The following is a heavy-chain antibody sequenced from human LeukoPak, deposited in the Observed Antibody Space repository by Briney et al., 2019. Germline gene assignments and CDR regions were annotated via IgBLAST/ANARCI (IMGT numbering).Heavy chain of an antibody. Sequence: SETLSLTCTVSGGSISSTGSFWGWIRQPPGKGLEWIGSIYSGGITYYNPSLKSRVTISEDTTKNQFSLKMTSMTAADTAIYYCWLEKVVAAYFDSWGQGTLVTVSS. V-gene: IGHV4-39*07. CDR2: IYSGGIT. CDR1: GGSISSTGSF. J-gene: IGHJ4*02. CDR3: WLEKVVAAYFDS. D-gene: IGHD2-15*01.